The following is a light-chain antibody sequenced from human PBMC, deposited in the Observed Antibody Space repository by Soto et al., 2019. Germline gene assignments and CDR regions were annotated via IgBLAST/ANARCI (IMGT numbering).Light chain of an antibody. CDR3: MKGTHWPPFT. V-gene: IGKV2-30*01. CDR1: QSLVYSDGNTY. J-gene: IGKJ3*01. Sequence: DVVMTQSPLSLPVTLGQPASISCRSSQSLVYSDGNTYLNWFQQRPGQSPRRLIYMVSNRDSGVPVRFSGSGSGNDFTLKIRRVEAEDVGVYYCMKGTHWPPFTFGPGTRVDIK. CDR2: MVS.